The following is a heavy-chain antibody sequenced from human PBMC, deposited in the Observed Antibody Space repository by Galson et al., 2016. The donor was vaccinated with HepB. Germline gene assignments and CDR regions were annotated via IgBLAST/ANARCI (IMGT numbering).Heavy chain of an antibody. D-gene: IGHD3/OR15-3a*01. V-gene: IGHV4-34*01. CDR1: GGSFNGNS. CDR2: VNHSGDV. Sequence: SETLSLTCAVHGGSFNGNSWSWIRQSPGKGLEWIGEVNHSGDVDYNPSLRSRVTISVDTSKSQFSLRLNSLTAADTAVYYCARVPRSTIFGLRGYYYMDVWGKGTTVTVSS. CDR3: ARVPRSTIFGLRGYYYMDV. J-gene: IGHJ6*03.